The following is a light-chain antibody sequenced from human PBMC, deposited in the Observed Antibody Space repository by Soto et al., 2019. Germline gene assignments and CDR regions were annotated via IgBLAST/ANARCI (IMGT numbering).Light chain of an antibody. Sequence: EIVMTQSPATLSLSPGERAALSCRASQSINSELAWYQQKPAQPPTLLIYGASTRATGVPARFTGSESGSEFTLTNSGLQSEDFAVSYCQQGHNWPLTFGQGTRLEI. CDR1: QSINSE. CDR2: GAS. CDR3: QQGHNWPLT. V-gene: IGKV3-15*01. J-gene: IGKJ2*01.